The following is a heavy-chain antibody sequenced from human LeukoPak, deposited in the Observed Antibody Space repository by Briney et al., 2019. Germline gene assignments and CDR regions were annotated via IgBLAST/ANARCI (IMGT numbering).Heavy chain of an antibody. CDR2: IQNDGSNE. J-gene: IGHJ6*03. CDR1: GFTFHDYG. Sequence: GGSLRLSCAASGFTFHDYGMHWVRQAPGKGLEWVAYIQNDGSNEQYADSVKGRFSISRDSSKNILYLQMNSLRDEDTAVYYCAKDRCSNGIGCYYYYMDVWGKGTTVTISS. D-gene: IGHD2-8*01. V-gene: IGHV3-30*02. CDR3: AKDRCSNGIGCYYYYMDV.